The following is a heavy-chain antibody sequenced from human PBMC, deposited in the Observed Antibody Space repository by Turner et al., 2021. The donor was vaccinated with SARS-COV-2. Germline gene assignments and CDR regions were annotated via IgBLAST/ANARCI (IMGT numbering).Heavy chain of an antibody. V-gene: IGHV4-39*01. CDR2: NYDSGIS. CDR1: GGYISSSTYY. D-gene: IGHD5-18*01. J-gene: IGHJ6*02. Sequence: QLQLQESGPGLVKPSENLSLTGTVSGGYISSSTYYWGWIRQPRVKGLEWIGNNYDSGISYYNPSLKSRVTISVDTYKNQFSLKLSSVTDADTYVYYCARLMDTAMDYYGMDVWGQGTTVTVSS. CDR3: ARLMDTAMDYYGMDV.